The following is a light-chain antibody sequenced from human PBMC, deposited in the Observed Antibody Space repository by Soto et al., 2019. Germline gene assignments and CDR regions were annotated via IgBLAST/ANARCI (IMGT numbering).Light chain of an antibody. Sequence: DIQMTQSPSTLSASVGDRVIITCRASQSISSWLAWYQQKPGKAPKLLIYKASSLESGVPSRFSGSGSGTEFTLTISSLQPDDFATYYCQQCNSYPITFGQGTRLEIK. CDR2: KAS. CDR1: QSISSW. J-gene: IGKJ5*01. CDR3: QQCNSYPIT. V-gene: IGKV1-5*03.